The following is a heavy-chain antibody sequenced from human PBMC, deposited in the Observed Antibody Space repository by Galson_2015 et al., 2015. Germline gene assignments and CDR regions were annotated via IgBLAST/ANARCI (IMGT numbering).Heavy chain of an antibody. CDR3: ARDSGTAVGSSELGH. V-gene: IGHV1-46*01. CDR2: INPTGGSA. J-gene: IGHJ4*02. CDR1: GYTFTDYY. Sequence: SVKVSCKASGYTFTDYYLNWVRQAPGQGLEWMGIINPTGGSAYYAQNFQDRVTMTRDKSTSTVYMELGSLMSEDTAVYYCARDSGTAVGSSELGHWGQGTLVTVSS. D-gene: IGHD3-10*01.